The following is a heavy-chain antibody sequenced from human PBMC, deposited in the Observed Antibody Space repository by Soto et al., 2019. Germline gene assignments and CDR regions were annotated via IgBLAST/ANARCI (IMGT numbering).Heavy chain of an antibody. CDR3: ARGDNWNYSAFDI. CDR1: GGSISSYY. D-gene: IGHD1-7*01. CDR2: IYYSGST. Sequence: SETLSLTCTVSGGSISSYYWSWIRQPPGKGLEWIGYIYYSGSTNYNPSLKSRVTISVDTSKNQFSLKLSSVTAADTAVYYCARGDNWNYSAFDIWGHGTMVTVSS. J-gene: IGHJ3*02. V-gene: IGHV4-59*01.